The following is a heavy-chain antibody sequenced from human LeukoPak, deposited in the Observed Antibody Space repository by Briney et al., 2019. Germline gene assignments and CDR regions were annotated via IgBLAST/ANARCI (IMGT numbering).Heavy chain of an antibody. CDR1: GGSFSGYY. V-gene: IGHV4-34*01. D-gene: IGHD3-22*01. CDR2: INLSGTT. J-gene: IGHJ4*02. Sequence: SETLSLTCAVYGGSFSGYYWSWIRQAPGKGLEWIGEINLSGTTNYNPSLKSRVIISVDTSKNQFSLKLNSVTAADTAVYFCARDLDRSGYYLDYWGQGTLVTVST. CDR3: ARDLDRSGYYLDY.